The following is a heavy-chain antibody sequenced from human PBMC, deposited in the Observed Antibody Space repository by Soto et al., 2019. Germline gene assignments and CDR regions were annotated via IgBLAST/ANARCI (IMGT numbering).Heavy chain of an antibody. CDR2: IIPIFGTA. V-gene: IGHV1-69*01. CDR3: ARSACSGGSCYYNWFDP. D-gene: IGHD2-15*01. CDR1: GGTFSSYA. Sequence: QVQLVQSGAEVKKPGSSVKVSCKASGGTFSSYAISWVRQAPGQGLEWMGGIIPIFGTANYAQKFQGRVTINADESTSTAYMELSSLRSEETAVYYCARSACSGGSCYYNWFDPWGQGTLVTVSS. J-gene: IGHJ5*02.